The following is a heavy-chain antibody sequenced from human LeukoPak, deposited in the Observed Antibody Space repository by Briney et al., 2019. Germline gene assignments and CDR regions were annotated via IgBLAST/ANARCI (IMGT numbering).Heavy chain of an antibody. CDR2: IYYSGST. D-gene: IGHD3-22*01. Sequence: SSETLSLTCTVSGGSISSYYWSWIRQPPGKGLEWIGYIYYSGSTNYNPSLKSRVTISVDTSKNQFSLKLSSVTAADTAVYYCARSGSSGYYYYYMDVWGKGTTVTISS. CDR3: ARSGSSGYYYYYMDV. CDR1: GGSISSYY. V-gene: IGHV4-59*01. J-gene: IGHJ6*03.